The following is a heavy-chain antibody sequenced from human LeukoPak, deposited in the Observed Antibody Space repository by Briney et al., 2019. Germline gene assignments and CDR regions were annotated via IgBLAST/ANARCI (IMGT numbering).Heavy chain of an antibody. CDR2: ISGSGDNT. CDR3: ARERVLMDRGRSHDAFDI. V-gene: IGHV3-23*01. D-gene: IGHD3-10*01. Sequence: PGGSLRLSCIVSGFTFSSYAMNWVRQAPGKGLEWGAVISGSGDNTYYADSVKGRFTISRDNSKNTLYLQMNGLRAEDTAVYYCARERVLMDRGRSHDAFDIWGQGTMVTVSS. CDR1: GFTFSSYA. J-gene: IGHJ3*02.